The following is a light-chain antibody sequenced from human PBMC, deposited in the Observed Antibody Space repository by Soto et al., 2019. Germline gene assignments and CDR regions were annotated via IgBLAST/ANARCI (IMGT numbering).Light chain of an antibody. V-gene: IGKV1-27*01. CDR1: QGISHF. J-gene: IGKJ3*01. CDR3: QKYDRAPFT. CDR2: EAS. Sequence: DIQMTQSPSSLSASLGDRITFTCRASQGISHFLAWYQQKPGKVPQLLIYEASTLQSGVPSRFSGSGSGMEFTLTISGLQPEDVATYFCQKYDRAPFTFGPGTKVDIK.